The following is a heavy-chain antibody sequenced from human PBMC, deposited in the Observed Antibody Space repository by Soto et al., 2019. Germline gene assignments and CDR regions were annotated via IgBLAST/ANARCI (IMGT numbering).Heavy chain of an antibody. V-gene: IGHV1-18*01. CDR3: ARGVGSGSYYNQYNWFDP. Sequence: SVKVSCEECGYTFTSCARSWLRQSPRQGLEWMGWISAYNGNTKYAQKLQGRVTMTTDTSTSTAYMELRSLRSDDTAVYYCARGVGSGSYYNQYNWFDPWGQGTLVTVSS. D-gene: IGHD3-10*01. CDR2: ISAYNGNT. CDR1: GYTFTSCA. J-gene: IGHJ5*02.